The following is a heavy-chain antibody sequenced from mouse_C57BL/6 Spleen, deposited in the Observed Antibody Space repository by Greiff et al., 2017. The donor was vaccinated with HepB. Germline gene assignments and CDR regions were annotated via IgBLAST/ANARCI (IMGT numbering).Heavy chain of an antibody. CDR3: ARITTVVAPFAMDY. D-gene: IGHD1-1*01. Sequence: VQLQQPGAELVRPGSSVKLSCKASGYTFTSYWMDWVKQRPGQGLEWIGNIYPSDSETHYNQKFKDKATLTVDKSSSTAYMQLSSLTSEDSAVYYCARITTVVAPFAMDYWGQGTSVTVSS. CDR1: GYTFTSYW. J-gene: IGHJ4*01. CDR2: IYPSDSET. V-gene: IGHV1-61*01.